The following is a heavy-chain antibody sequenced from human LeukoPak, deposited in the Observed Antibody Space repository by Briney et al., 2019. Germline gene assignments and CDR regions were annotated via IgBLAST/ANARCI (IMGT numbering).Heavy chain of an antibody. J-gene: IGHJ4*02. Sequence: GASVKVSCKASGYTFTGYYMHWGRQAPGQGLEWMGWINPNSGGTNYAQKFQGRVTMTRDTSISTAYMELSRLRSDDTAVYYCARDRNYYDSSGYPGYFDYWGQGTLVTVSS. CDR1: GYTFTGYY. CDR2: INPNSGGT. D-gene: IGHD3-22*01. CDR3: ARDRNYYDSSGYPGYFDY. V-gene: IGHV1-2*02.